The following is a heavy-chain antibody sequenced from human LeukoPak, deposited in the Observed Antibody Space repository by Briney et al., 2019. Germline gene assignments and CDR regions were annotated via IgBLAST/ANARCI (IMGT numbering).Heavy chain of an antibody. Sequence: SVKVSCKASGGTFSSYTISWVRQAPGQGLEWMGRIIPILGITNYAQKFQGRVTITADKSTSTAYMELSSLRSEDTAVYYCARDGSDTAMGDAFDIWGQGTMVTVSS. V-gene: IGHV1-69*04. J-gene: IGHJ3*02. D-gene: IGHD5-18*01. CDR2: IIPILGIT. CDR3: ARDGSDTAMGDAFDI. CDR1: GGTFSSYT.